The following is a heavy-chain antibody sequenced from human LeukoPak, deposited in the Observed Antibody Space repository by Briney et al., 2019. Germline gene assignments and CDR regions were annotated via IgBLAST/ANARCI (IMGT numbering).Heavy chain of an antibody. J-gene: IGHJ3*02. D-gene: IGHD2-15*01. CDR2: ISSDGSNK. V-gene: IGHV3-30*03. CDR3: ARGGGRPYSDAFDI. Sequence: GRSLRLSCAASGFTFGSYAMNWVRQAPGKGLEWVAVISSDGSNKFYVDSVKGRFTISRDNPKNTLYLQMNSLRPEDTAVYYCARGGGRPYSDAFDIWGQGTVVTVSS. CDR1: GFTFGSYA.